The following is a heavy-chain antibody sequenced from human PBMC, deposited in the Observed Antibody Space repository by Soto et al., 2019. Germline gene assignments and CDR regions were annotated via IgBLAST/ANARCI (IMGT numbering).Heavy chain of an antibody. J-gene: IGHJ5*02. CDR2: IYYIGTT. CDR3: ARGSTYYCLVT. Sequence: QVQLQESGPRLVKPSQTLSLTCTVSGDSIGSGDYYWTWIRQPPGKGLEWIGYIYYIGTTFYNPSLESRVNISVDTSKNQFSLRVTSVTAADTAVYYCARGSTYYCLVTWGQGTRITVSS. D-gene: IGHD3-10*01. CDR1: GDSIGSGDYY. V-gene: IGHV4-30-4*01.